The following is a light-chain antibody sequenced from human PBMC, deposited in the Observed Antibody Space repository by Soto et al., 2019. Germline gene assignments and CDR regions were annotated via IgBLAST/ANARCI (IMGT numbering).Light chain of an antibody. CDR3: QQRSNWPLT. V-gene: IGKV3-11*01. CDR1: QSVSSY. J-gene: IGKJ4*01. Sequence: IVLTQSPATLSLSPGERATLSCRASQSVSSYLAWYQQNSGQAPRLLIYDASNVDTGIPARFSGSGSGTDFTLTISSLKPEDFAVYYFQQRSNWPLTFGGGTKVEIK. CDR2: DAS.